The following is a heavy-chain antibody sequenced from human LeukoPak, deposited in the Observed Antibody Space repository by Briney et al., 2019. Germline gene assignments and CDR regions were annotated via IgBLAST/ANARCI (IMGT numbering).Heavy chain of an antibody. CDR2: IYYSGST. Sequence: PSETLSLTCTVSGGSISSSSYYWGWIRQPPGKGLEWIGSIYYSGSTYYNPSLKSRVTIPVDTSKNQFSLKLSSVTVADTAVYYCAREVGFRELSPPLYYFDYWGQGTLVTVSS. J-gene: IGHJ4*02. CDR1: GGSISSSSYY. D-gene: IGHD3-10*01. CDR3: AREVGFRELSPPLYYFDY. V-gene: IGHV4-39*07.